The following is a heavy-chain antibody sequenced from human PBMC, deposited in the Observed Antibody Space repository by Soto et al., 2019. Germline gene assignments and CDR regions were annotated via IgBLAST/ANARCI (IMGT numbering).Heavy chain of an antibody. CDR2: ISYDGSNK. V-gene: IGHV3-30-3*01. J-gene: IGHJ4*02. CDR3: AKGHEAGHLLFVS. CDR1: GFTFSSYA. D-gene: IGHD3-10*01. Sequence: QVQLVESGGGVVQPGRSLRLSCAASGFTFSSYAMHWVRQAPGKGLEWVAVISYDGSNKYYADSVKGRFTISRDNSKSTMYMEMSSLRAEDTAVYYCAKGHEAGHLLFVSWGQGTLVTVAS.